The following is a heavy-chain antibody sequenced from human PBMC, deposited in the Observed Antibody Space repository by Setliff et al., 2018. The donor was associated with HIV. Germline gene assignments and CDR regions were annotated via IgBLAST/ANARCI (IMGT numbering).Heavy chain of an antibody. CDR3: ARRYGDYKIGDWCFDL. Sequence: SETLSLTCAVYGRSLSGYYWSWIRQPPGKGLEWIGEINQSGSTNYNPSLKSRVTISVDTSKNQFSLKLSAVTAADTAVYYCARRYGDYKIGDWCFDLWGRGTLVTVSS. D-gene: IGHD4-17*01. CDR2: INQSGST. V-gene: IGHV4-34*01. J-gene: IGHJ2*01. CDR1: GRSLSGYY.